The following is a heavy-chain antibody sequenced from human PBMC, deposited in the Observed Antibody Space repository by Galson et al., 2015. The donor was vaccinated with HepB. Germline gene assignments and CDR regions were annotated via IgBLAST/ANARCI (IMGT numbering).Heavy chain of an antibody. CDR3: ARTLVGATDGSDV. CDR2: IYSGGYT. CDR1: GVSVTTGY. Sequence: SLRLSCAISGVSVTTGYMNWVRQAPGKGLEWVAGIYSGGYTPYADSVKGRFTLTRDISRNALYFQMTDLRVEDTATYFCARTLVGATDGSDVWGQGTMVTVST. D-gene: IGHD1-26*01. V-gene: IGHV3-53*01. J-gene: IGHJ3*01.